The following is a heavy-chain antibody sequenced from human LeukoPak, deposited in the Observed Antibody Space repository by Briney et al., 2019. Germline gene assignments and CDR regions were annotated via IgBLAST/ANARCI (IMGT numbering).Heavy chain of an antibody. CDR2: ISSSSIYI. J-gene: IGHJ4*02. Sequence: GGSLRLSCAASGFTFDDYTMHWVRQAPGKGLEWVSSISSSSIYIYYADSVKGRFTISRDNAKNSPYLQMNSLRAEDTAVYYCARVNWNDLGYYFDYWGQGTLVTVSS. D-gene: IGHD1-20*01. CDR1: GFTFDDYT. CDR3: ARVNWNDLGYYFDY. V-gene: IGHV3-21*01.